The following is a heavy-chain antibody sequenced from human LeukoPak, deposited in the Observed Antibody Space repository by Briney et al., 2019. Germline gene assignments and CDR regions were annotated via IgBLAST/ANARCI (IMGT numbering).Heavy chain of an antibody. V-gene: IGHV1-69*13. D-gene: IGHD5-12*01. CDR1: GGTFSSYA. CDR2: INPIFGTA. Sequence: SVKVSCKASGGTFSSYAISWVRQAPGQGLEWMGGINPIFGTANYAQKFQGRVTITADESTSTAYMELSSLRSEDTAVYYCARGSVLGNVDIVATTPFDYWGQGTLVTVSS. J-gene: IGHJ4*02. CDR3: ARGSVLGNVDIVATTPFDY.